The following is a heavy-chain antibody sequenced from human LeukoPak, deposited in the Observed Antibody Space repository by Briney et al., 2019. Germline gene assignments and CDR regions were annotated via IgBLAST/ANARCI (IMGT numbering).Heavy chain of an antibody. CDR2: IIPILGIA. D-gene: IGHD3-22*01. V-gene: IGHV1-69*04. CDR1: GYTFTSYG. CDR3: ARRADYYDSSGYEVGAFDI. J-gene: IGHJ3*02. Sequence: SVKVSCKASGYTFTSYGISWVRQAPGQGLEWMGRIIPILGIANYAQKFQGRVTITADKSTSTAYMELSSLRSEDTAVYYCARRADYYDSSGYEVGAFDIWGQGTMVTVSS.